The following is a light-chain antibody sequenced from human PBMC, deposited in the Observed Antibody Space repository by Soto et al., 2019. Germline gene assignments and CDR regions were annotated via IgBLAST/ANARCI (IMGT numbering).Light chain of an antibody. CDR3: PQYNNWYT. CDR2: GAS. V-gene: IGKV3-15*01. CDR1: QSISSN. J-gene: IGKJ2*01. Sequence: EIVMTQSPATLSVSPGERATLSCRASQSISSNLAWYQQKPGQAPRLLIYGASTRAPGIPARFSGSGSGTEFTLTISSLQSEDFAVYYCPQYNNWYTFGQGTKLEIK.